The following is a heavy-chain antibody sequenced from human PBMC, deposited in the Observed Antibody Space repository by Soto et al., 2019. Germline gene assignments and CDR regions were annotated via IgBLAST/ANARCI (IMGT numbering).Heavy chain of an antibody. CDR3: ARGLITIFGVVIPVFDY. J-gene: IGHJ4*02. CDR2: ISSSSSTI. D-gene: IGHD3-3*01. Sequence: EVQLVESGGGLVQPGGSLRLSCAASGFTFSSYSMNWVRQAPGKGLEWVSYISSSSSTIYYADSVKGRFTISSDNAKNSLYLQMNSLRDEDTAVYYCARGLITIFGVVIPVFDYWGQGTLVTVSS. CDR1: GFTFSSYS. V-gene: IGHV3-48*02.